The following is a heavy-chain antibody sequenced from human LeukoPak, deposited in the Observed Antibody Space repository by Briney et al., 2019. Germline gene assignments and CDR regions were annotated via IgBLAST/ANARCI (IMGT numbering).Heavy chain of an antibody. J-gene: IGHJ4*02. CDR2: FYVGGAT. Sequence: GGSLRLSCAVSGFSVTNSYMSWVRQAPGKGLEWVSVFYVGGATYYADSVKGRFTISRDNSENSLYLQMNSLRDEDTAVYYCARDPTYYDSSGSVFDYWGQGTLVTVSS. V-gene: IGHV3-53*01. CDR3: ARDPTYYDSSGSVFDY. CDR1: GFSVTNSY. D-gene: IGHD3-22*01.